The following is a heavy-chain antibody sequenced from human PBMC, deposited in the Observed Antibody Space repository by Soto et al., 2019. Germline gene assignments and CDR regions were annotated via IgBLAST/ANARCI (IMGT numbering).Heavy chain of an antibody. CDR2: ISGSGGST. CDR3: ARAVAGTMDY. J-gene: IGHJ4*02. D-gene: IGHD6-19*01. V-gene: IGHV3-23*01. Sequence: EVQLLESGGGLVQPGGSLSLSCAASGFTFSSYAMSWVRQAPGKGLEWVSAISGSGGSTYYADSVKGRFTISRDNSKNTLYLQVNSLRAEDTAVYYCARAVAGTMDYWGQGTLVTVSS. CDR1: GFTFSSYA.